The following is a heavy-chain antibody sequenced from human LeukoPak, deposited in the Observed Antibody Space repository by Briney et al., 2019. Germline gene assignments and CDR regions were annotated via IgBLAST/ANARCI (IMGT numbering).Heavy chain of an antibody. CDR3: ARHVTQGAYYFYD. V-gene: IGHV5-51*01. CDR2: IYPGDSDT. Sequence: GESLKFSSKASGYSLTGYWIGWVRPMPGKGLEWMGIIYPGDSDTIYSPSFQGQVTISADNSISTAYLQWSSLKASDTAMYYCARHVTQGAYYFYDWGQGTLVTVA. J-gene: IGHJ4*02. CDR1: GYSLTGYW.